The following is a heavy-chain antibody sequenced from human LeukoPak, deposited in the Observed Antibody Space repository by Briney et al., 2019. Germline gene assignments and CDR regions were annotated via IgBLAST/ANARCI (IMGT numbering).Heavy chain of an antibody. CDR3: ARHSLERCVRFGECPRRSNYYYYMDV. D-gene: IGHD3-10*01. J-gene: IGHJ6*03. Sequence: SETLSLTCTVSGGSISSGNYYWSWIRQPAGKGLEWIGRIYTRGSTKYTPSLKSRVTMSVDTSKNQFSLKLSSVTAADTAVYCCARHSLERCVRFGECPRRSNYYYYMDVWGKGTTVTISS. V-gene: IGHV4-61*02. CDR2: IYTRGST. CDR1: GGSISSGNYY.